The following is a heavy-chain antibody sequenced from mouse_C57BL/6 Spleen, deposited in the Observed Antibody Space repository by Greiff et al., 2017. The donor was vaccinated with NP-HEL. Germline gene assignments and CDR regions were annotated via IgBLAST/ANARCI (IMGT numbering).Heavy chain of an antibody. J-gene: IGHJ3*01. D-gene: IGHD2-4*01. Sequence: VQLQQSGPELVKPGASVKMSCKASGYTFTDYNMHWVKQSHGKSLEWIGYINPNNGGTSYNQKFKGKATLTVNKSSSTAYMELRSLTSEDSAVYYCARDDYDGGAWFADWGKGTLVTVSA. V-gene: IGHV1-22*01. CDR3: ARDDYDGGAWFAD. CDR2: INPNNGGT. CDR1: GYTFTDYN.